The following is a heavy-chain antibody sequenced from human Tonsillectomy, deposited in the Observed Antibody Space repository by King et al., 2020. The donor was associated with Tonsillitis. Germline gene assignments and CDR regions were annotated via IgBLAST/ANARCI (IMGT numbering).Heavy chain of an antibody. CDR1: GFTFSSYA. CDR3: AKDWYYDILTGYSPEPYFDY. J-gene: IGHJ4*02. Sequence: QLVQSGGGLVQPGESPRLSCAASGFTFSSYAMNWVRQAPGKGLEWVSVIYSGGISTYYADSVKGRFTISRDNSKNTLYLQMNSLRAEDTAVYYCAKDWYYDILTGYSPEPYFDYWGQGTLVTVSS. D-gene: IGHD3-9*01. V-gene: IGHV3-23*03. CDR2: IYSGGIST.